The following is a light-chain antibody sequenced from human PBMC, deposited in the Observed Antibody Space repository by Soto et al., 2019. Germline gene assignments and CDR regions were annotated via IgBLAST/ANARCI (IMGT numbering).Light chain of an antibody. CDR1: QSVSSNY. CDR2: GAS. J-gene: IGKJ4*01. Sequence: EIVLTQSPGTLSLSPGERATLSCRASQSVSSNYLAWYQQKPGQAPRLLIYGASSRATGIPDRFSGSGSGTVFTLTISRLEPEDFAVYHWQQYGSSPLTFGGGTKVEIK. CDR3: QQYGSSPLT. V-gene: IGKV3-20*01.